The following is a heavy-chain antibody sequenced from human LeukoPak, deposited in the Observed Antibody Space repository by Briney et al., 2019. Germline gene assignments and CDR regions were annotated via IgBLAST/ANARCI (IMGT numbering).Heavy chain of an antibody. CDR2: FDPEDGET. CDR1: GYTXTELS. J-gene: IGHJ4*02. Sequence: ASVKVSCKVSGYTXTELSMHWVRQAPGKGLEWMGGFDPEDGETIYAQKFQGRVTMTEDTSTDTAYMELSSLRSEDTAVYYCATGPQDYGDLDYWGQGTLVTVSS. V-gene: IGHV1-24*01. CDR3: ATGPQDYGDLDY. D-gene: IGHD4-17*01.